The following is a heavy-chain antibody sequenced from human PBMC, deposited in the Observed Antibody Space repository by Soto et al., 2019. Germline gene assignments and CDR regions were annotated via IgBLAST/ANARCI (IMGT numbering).Heavy chain of an antibody. CDR1: GYTFTSCG. Sequence: GASVKVSCKASGYTFTSCGISWVRQAPGQGLEWMGWISAYNGNTNYAQKLQGRVTMTTDTSTSTAYMELRSLRSDDTAVYYCARPHPGTSCYAAFDIWGQGAMVTVSS. CDR3: ARPHPGTSCYAAFDI. V-gene: IGHV1-18*01. J-gene: IGHJ3*02. CDR2: ISAYNGNT. D-gene: IGHD2-2*01.